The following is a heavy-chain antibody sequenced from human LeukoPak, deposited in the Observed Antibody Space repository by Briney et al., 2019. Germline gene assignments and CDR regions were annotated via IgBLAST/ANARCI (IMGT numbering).Heavy chain of an antibody. V-gene: IGHV4-39*01. Sequence: PSETLSLTCIVSGDSMDYKSDFWGWIRQPAGKWLEWIGTIYYTGRTYYNPSLKSRVTISVHTSKNQFSLKLNSLPAADTAVYYCARHNPPTTVTTFMDPEYYFDSWGQGTLVTVSS. J-gene: IGHJ4*02. CDR1: GDSMDYKSDF. CDR3: ARHNPPTTVTTFMDPEYYFDS. CDR2: IYYTGRT. D-gene: IGHD4-17*01.